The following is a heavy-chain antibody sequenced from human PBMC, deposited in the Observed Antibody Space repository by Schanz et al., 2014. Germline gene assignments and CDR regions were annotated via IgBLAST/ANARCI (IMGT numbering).Heavy chain of an antibody. CDR3: AKCIGWYGRCAFDI. CDR2: IWYDGNRK. J-gene: IGHJ3*02. D-gene: IGHD6-19*01. V-gene: IGHV3-30*02. Sequence: VHLVESGGGLVKPGGSLRLSCAASGFTFTNAWMSWVRQAPGKGLEWAAFIWYDGNRKYYRDSVKGRFIISRDSSKNTLYLQMNSLIAEDTAVYYCAKCIGWYGRCAFDIWGQGTMVTVSS. CDR1: GFTFTNAW.